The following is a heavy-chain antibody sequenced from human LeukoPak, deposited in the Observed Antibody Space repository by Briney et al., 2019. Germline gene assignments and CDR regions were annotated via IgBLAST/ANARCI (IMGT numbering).Heavy chain of an antibody. V-gene: IGHV3-48*03. CDR2: IGSSGSTI. J-gene: IGHJ4*02. D-gene: IGHD3-16*02. CDR1: GFTFSSYE. Sequence: GGSLRLSCAASGFTFSSYEMNWVRQAPGKGLEWVSYIGSSGSTIYYADSVKGRFTISRDNAKNSLYLQMNSLRAEDTAVYYCARDRHDYVWGSYRSFDYWGQGTLVTVSS. CDR3: ARDRHDYVWGSYRSFDY.